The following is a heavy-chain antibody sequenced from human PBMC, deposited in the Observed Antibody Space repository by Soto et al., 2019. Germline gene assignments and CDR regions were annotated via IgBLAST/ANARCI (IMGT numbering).Heavy chain of an antibody. V-gene: IGHV5-51*01. CDR1: EYSFASYW. CDR2: IYPGDSDT. D-gene: IGHD2-15*01. Sequence: GESLKISCKGSEYSFASYWIVWVRQMPGKGLEWMGSIYPGDSDTRYSPFFQGQVTISADKSINTAYLQWDSLKASDTAMYFCARHKGYCSGVSCYGMDVWGQGATVTVSS. J-gene: IGHJ6*02. CDR3: ARHKGYCSGVSCYGMDV.